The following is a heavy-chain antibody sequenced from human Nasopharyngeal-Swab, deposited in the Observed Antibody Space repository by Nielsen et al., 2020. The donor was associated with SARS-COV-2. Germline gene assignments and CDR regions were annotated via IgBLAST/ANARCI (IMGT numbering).Heavy chain of an antibody. D-gene: IGHD2-2*01. CDR2: IYYSGAT. J-gene: IGHJ6*02. Sequence: SETLSLTCTVSGGSILSSTYYWGWIRQPPGKGLEWIGRIYYSGATYYNPPLKNRLTMSVDMSKNQFSLKLYSVTAADTAVYFCARQRQYQLLTYSYYYGMDVWGQGTTVTVSS. V-gene: IGHV4-39*01. CDR1: GGSILSSTYY. CDR3: ARQRQYQLLTYSYYYGMDV.